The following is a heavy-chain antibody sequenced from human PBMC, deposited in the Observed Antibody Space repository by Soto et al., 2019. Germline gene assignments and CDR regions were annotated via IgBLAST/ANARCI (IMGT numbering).Heavy chain of an antibody. J-gene: IGHJ5*02. Sequence: ETLSLTCTVSGGSISSYYWSWIRQPPGKGLEWIGYIYYSGSTNYNPSLKSRVTISVDTSKNQFSLKLSSVTAADTAVYYCARDYITGTTRWFDPWGQGTLVTVSS. D-gene: IGHD1-7*01. V-gene: IGHV4-59*01. CDR2: IYYSGST. CDR1: GGSISSYY. CDR3: ARDYITGTTRWFDP.